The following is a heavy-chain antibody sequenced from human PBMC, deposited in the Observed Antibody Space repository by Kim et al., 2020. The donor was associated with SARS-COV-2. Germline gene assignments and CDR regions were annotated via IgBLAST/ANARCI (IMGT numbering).Heavy chain of an antibody. Sequence: SETLSLTCTVSGGSISSYYWSWIRQPPGKGLEWIGYIYYSGSTNYNPSPKSRVTISVDTSKNQSSLKLSSVTAADTAVYYCARAAPIAVAGQYWYFDLWGRGTLVTVSS. J-gene: IGHJ2*01. V-gene: IGHV4-59*01. CDR2: IYYSGST. CDR3: ARAAPIAVAGQYWYFDL. D-gene: IGHD6-19*01. CDR1: GGSISSYY.